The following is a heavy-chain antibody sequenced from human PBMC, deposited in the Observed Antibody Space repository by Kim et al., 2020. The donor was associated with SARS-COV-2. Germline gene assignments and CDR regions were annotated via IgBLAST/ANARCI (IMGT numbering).Heavy chain of an antibody. CDR3: ARDSSSSLYYYDYGMDV. V-gene: IGHV3-53*01. J-gene: IGHJ6*02. Sequence: VKGRFTISRDNSKNRLYLQRNSLRAEDTAVYYCARDSSSSLYYYDYGMDVWGQGTTVTVSS. D-gene: IGHD6-6*01.